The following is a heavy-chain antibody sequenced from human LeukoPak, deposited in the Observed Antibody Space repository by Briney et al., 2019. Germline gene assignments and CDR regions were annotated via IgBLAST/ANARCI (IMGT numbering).Heavy chain of an antibody. V-gene: IGHV3-21*01. D-gene: IGHD5-24*01. CDR1: GFTFSSYS. CDR3: ARVSVEMATIR. Sequence: PGGSLRLSCAASGFTFSSYSMNWVRQAPGKGLEWVSSISSSSSYIYYADSVKGRFTISRDNAKNSLYLQMNSLRTEDTAVYYCARVSVEMATIRWGQGTLVTVSS. J-gene: IGHJ4*02. CDR2: ISSSSSYI.